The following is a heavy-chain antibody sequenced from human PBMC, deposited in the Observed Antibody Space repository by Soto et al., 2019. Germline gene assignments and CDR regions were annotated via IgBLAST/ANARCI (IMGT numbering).Heavy chain of an antibody. CDR2: IYSDGST. Sequence: EVQLVETGGGLIQAGGSLRLSCAASGFAVSRSYMTWVRQSPGKGLEWVSIIYSDGSTYYADSVKGRFTIYRDNSKNTLLLQMNSLRAEDTAVYYCASVSVAGYYYAMDVWGQGTTVNVSS. CDR3: ASVSVAGYYYAMDV. D-gene: IGHD6-19*01. V-gene: IGHV3-53*02. CDR1: GFAVSRSY. J-gene: IGHJ6*02.